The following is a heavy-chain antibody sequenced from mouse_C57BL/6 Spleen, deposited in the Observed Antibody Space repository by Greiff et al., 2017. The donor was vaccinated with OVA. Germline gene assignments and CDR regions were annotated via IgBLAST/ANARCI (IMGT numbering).Heavy chain of an antibody. CDR3: ARSDSSGPLDY. J-gene: IGHJ2*01. CDR1: GYAFSSYW. CDR2: IYPGDGDT. V-gene: IGHV1-80*01. D-gene: IGHD3-2*02. Sequence: QVQLQQSGAELVKPGASVKISCKASGYAFSSYWMNWVKQRPGKGLEWIGQIYPGDGDTNYNGKFKGKATLTADKSSSTAYMQLSSLTSEDSAVYFCARSDSSGPLDYWGQGTTLTVSS.